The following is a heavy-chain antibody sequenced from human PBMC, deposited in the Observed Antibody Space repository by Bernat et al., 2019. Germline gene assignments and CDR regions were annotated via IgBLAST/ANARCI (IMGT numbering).Heavy chain of an antibody. J-gene: IGHJ3*02. CDR1: GFTFSSYG. V-gene: IGHV3-33*01. CDR3: EGAPVKYYAILGGGGASDI. Sequence: QVQLVESGGGVVKPGRSLRLSCAASGFTFSSYGMHWVRQAPGKGLEWVSVIWYDGGNKYYADSVKGRFTISRDNSKNTLYLQMNSLRAEDTAVYYCEGAPVKYYAILGGGGASDIWGQGTMVTVSS. CDR2: IWYDGGNK. D-gene: IGHD2/OR15-2a*01.